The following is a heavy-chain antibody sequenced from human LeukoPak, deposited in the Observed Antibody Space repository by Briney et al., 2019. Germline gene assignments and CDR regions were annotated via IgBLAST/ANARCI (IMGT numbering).Heavy chain of an antibody. D-gene: IGHD3-22*01. CDR1: SGSISHYY. CDR3: ARGYYDSRGYLISNNWFDP. CDR2: XXXXGST. J-gene: IGHJ5*02. V-gene: IGHV4-59*01. Sequence: SETLTLTCTVSSGSISHYYWSWIGQPPXXXXXXXXXXXXXGSTNYXPSLKSRVTIXVDTSKNQFSLKLSSVTAADTTVYFCARGYYDSRGYLISNNWFDPWGQGTLVTVSS.